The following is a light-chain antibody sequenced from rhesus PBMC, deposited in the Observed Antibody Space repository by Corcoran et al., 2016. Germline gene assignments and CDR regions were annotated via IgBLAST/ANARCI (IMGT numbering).Light chain of an antibody. CDR3: QQYNSLPWT. CDR1: QGISSY. CDR2: YAT. J-gene: IGKJ1*01. Sequence: DIQMTQSPSSVSASVGDRVTITCRASQGISSYLAWYQQKPGKAPKLLFYYATTLQSGVPSRFSGSGSGTEFTLTISSPQPEDFATYYCQQYNSLPWTFGQGTKVEIK. V-gene: IGKV1-25*01.